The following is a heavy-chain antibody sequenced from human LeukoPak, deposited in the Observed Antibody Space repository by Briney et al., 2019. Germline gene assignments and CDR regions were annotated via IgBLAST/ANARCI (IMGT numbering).Heavy chain of an antibody. J-gene: IGHJ4*02. Sequence: GGSLRLSCAASGFTFSSYAMSWVRQAPGKGLEWVSSISSSSSYIYYADSVKGRFTISRDNAKNSLYLQMNSLRAEDTAVYYCARWDDYGDPGVDYWGQGTLVTVSS. CDR2: ISSSSSYI. V-gene: IGHV3-21*01. D-gene: IGHD4-17*01. CDR3: ARWDDYGDPGVDY. CDR1: GFTFSSYA.